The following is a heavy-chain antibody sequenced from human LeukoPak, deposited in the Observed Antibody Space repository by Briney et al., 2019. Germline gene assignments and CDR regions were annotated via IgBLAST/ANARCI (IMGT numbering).Heavy chain of an antibody. D-gene: IGHD6-19*01. V-gene: IGHV1-2*02. CDR3: AKDVAAVAGQGYECFDY. CDR1: GYTFTDYY. CDR2: INPNSGGT. Sequence: ASVKVSCKASGYTFTDYYMHWVRQAPGQGLEWMGWINPNSGGTNDAQKFQGRVTLTRDMSINTAYMELRSLRSDDTAVYFCAKDVAAVAGQGYECFDYWGQGTLVTVSS. J-gene: IGHJ4*02.